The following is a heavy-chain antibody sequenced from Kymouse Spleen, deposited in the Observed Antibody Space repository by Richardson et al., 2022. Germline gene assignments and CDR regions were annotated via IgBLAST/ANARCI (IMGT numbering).Heavy chain of an antibody. CDR1: GGSFSGYY. D-gene: IGHD3-10*01. V-gene: IGHV4-34*01. CDR3: ARDYYGSGSYYRGYYFDY. J-gene: IGHJ4*02. Sequence: QVQLQQWGAGLLKPSETLSLTCAVYGGSFSGYYWSWIRQPPGKGLEWIGEINHSGSTNYNPSLKSRVTISVDTSKNQFSLKLSSVTAADTAVYYCARDYYGSGSYYRGYYFDYWGQGTLVTVSS. CDR2: INHSGST.